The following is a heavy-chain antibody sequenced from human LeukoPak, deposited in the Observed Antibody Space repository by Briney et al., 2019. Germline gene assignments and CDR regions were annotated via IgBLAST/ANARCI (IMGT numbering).Heavy chain of an antibody. Sequence: GGSLRLSCAASGFTFSDYYMSWVRQAPRKGLEWASYISSSGSTIYYADSVKGRFTISRDNAKNSLYLQMNSLRAEDTAVYYCARDKVGATAREDAFDIWGQGTMVTVSS. CDR2: ISSSGSTI. V-gene: IGHV3-11*01. CDR1: GFTFSDYY. J-gene: IGHJ3*02. D-gene: IGHD1-26*01. CDR3: ARDKVGATAREDAFDI.